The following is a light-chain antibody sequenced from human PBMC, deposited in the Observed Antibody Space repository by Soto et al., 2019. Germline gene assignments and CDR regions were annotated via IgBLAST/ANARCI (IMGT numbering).Light chain of an antibody. CDR3: QQSYSTPWT. J-gene: IGKJ1*01. V-gene: IGKV1-39*01. CDR2: DAS. Sequence: EVNQSPSSLSASVGDRITITCRASQSMSLFLNWYQQKPGKAPKLLISDASRLESGVPSRFSGSGSGTDFTLTLSSLQPEDGETYDGQQSYSTPWTFGQGTKVDIK. CDR1: QSMSLF.